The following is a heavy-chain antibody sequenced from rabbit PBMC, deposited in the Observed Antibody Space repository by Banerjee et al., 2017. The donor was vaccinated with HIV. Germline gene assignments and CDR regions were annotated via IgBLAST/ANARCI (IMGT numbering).Heavy chain of an antibody. CDR2: IVTGSSGST. V-gene: IGHV1S45*01. J-gene: IGHJ4*01. D-gene: IGHD1-1*01. CDR3: ARSHAYYNGVYGGYYFNL. Sequence: ELVESGGGLVQPGESLKLSCKASGIDFSSYGISWVRQAPGKGLEWIACIVTGSSGSTDYASWAKGRFTISKTSSTTVTLQMTSLTVADTATYFCARSHAYYNGVYGGYYFNLWGPGTLVTVS. CDR1: GIDFSSYG.